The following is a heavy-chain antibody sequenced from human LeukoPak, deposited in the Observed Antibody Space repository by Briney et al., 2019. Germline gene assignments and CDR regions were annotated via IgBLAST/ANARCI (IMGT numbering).Heavy chain of an antibody. CDR3: ARGRDYYDSSGYATFDY. D-gene: IGHD3-22*01. J-gene: IGHJ4*02. CDR2: INHSGST. V-gene: IGHV4-34*01. CDR1: GGSFSGYY. Sequence: SETLSLTCAVYGGSFSGYYWSWIRQPPGKGLEWIGEINHSGSTNYSPSLKSRVTISVDTSKNQFSLKLSSVTAADTAVYYCARGRDYYDSSGYATFDYWGQGTLVTVSS.